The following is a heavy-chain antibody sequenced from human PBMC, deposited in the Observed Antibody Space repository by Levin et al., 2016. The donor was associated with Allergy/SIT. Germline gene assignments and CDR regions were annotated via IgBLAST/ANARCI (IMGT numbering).Heavy chain of an antibody. D-gene: IGHD6-19*01. V-gene: IGHV4-39*01. CDR3: ARRWAAVAGTYFDY. J-gene: IGHJ4*02. CDR2: IYYSGST. Sequence: SETLSLTCTVSGGSISSSSYYWGWIRQPPGKGLEWIGSIYYSGSTYYNPSLKSRVTISVDTSKNQFSLKLSSVTAADTAVYYCARRWAAVAGTYFDYWGQGTLVTVSS. CDR1: GGSISSSSYY.